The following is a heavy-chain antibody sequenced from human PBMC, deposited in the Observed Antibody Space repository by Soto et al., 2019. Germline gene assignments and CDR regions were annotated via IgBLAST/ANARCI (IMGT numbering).Heavy chain of an antibody. D-gene: IGHD6-13*01. V-gene: IGHV3-30-3*01. CDR1: GFTFSSYA. J-gene: IGHJ4*02. CDR3: ARDLAQQQLVIYYFDY. CDR2: ISYDGSNK. Sequence: QVQLVESGGGVVQPGRSLRLSCAASGFTFSSYAMRWVRQAPGKGLEWVAVISYDGSNKYYADSVKGRFTISRDNSKNTLYLQMNSLRAEDTAVYYCARDLAQQQLVIYYFDYWGQGTLVTVSS.